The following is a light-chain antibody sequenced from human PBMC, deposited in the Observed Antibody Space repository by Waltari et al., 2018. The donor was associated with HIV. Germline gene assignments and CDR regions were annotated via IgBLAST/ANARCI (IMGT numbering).Light chain of an antibody. CDR1: QSVTTN. J-gene: IGKJ1*01. CDR2: RAD. V-gene: IGKV3-15*01. CDR3: QQYDDWPPGGT. Sequence: EVVLTQSPATLSVSPGERASVSCRASQSVTTNLAWYQQRPGQPPRLLIYRADTRATGVPARFIGSGSGTEFTLTISSLQSEDCATYYCQQYDDWPPGGTFGQGTKVAIK.